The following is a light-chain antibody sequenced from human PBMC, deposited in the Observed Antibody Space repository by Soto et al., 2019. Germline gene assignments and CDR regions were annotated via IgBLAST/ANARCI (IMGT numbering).Light chain of an antibody. V-gene: IGLV2-11*01. CDR3: CSYAGSYVV. Sequence: QSALTQPRSVSGSPGQSGTISCTGTSSDVGGYNYVSWYQQHPGKAPKLMIFDVSKRPSGVPDRFSGSKSGNTASLTISGLQAEDEADYYCCSYAGSYVVFGGGTKLNVL. CDR1: SSDVGGYNY. CDR2: DVS. J-gene: IGLJ2*01.